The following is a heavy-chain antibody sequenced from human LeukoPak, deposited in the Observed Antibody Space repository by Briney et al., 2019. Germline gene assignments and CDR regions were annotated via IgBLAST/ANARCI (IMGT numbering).Heavy chain of an antibody. D-gene: IGHD3-16*01. CDR1: GGTFSSYA. Sequence: SEKVSCKASGGTFSSYAISWVRQAPGQGLEWMGRIIPIFGTANYAQKFQGRATITTDESTSTAYMALSSLRSEDTAVYYCARLSVGELDDYCGQGTLVTVSS. V-gene: IGHV1-69*05. J-gene: IGHJ4*02. CDR2: IIPIFGTA. CDR3: ARLSVGELDDY.